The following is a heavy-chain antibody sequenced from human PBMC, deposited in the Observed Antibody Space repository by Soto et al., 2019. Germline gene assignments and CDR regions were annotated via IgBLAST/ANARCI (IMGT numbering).Heavy chain of an antibody. CDR2: ISWDGGST. D-gene: IGHD5-18*01. V-gene: IGHV3-43*01. CDR1: GFTFDDYT. Sequence: TGGSLRLSCAASGFTFDDYTMHWVRQAPGKGLEWVSLISWDGGSTYYADSVKGRFTISRDNSKNSLYLQMNSLRTEDTALYYCAKALTAMAYYYYYGMDVWGQGTTVTVSS. J-gene: IGHJ6*02. CDR3: AKALTAMAYYYYYGMDV.